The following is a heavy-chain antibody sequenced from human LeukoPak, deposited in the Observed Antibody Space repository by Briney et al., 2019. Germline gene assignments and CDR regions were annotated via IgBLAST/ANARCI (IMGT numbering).Heavy chain of an antibody. V-gene: IGHV4-34*01. D-gene: IGHD3-10*01. J-gene: IGHJ4*02. CDR2: INHSGST. Sequence: SETLSLTCAVYGGSFSGYYWSWIRQPPGKGLEWIGEINHSGSTNYNPSLKSRVTISVDTSKNQFSLKLSSVTAADTAVYYCARRAAMVRGRYFDFWGQGTLVAVSS. CDR3: ARRAAMVRGRYFDF. CDR1: GGSFSGYY.